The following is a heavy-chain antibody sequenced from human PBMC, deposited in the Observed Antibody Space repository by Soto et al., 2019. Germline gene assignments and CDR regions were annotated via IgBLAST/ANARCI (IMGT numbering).Heavy chain of an antibody. Sequence: SETLSLTCAVSGDSITSIYHWAWIRQPPGRGLEWVASIYHSGTTYYNPSLKSRVTISVDTSKNQFSLRLTSVTAADTAMYYCAKKGYYPSGKINLFDSWGQGTLVTVSS. CDR1: GDSITSIYH. V-gene: IGHV4-38-2*01. D-gene: IGHD3-10*01. J-gene: IGHJ4*02. CDR2: IYHSGTT. CDR3: AKKGYYPSGKINLFDS.